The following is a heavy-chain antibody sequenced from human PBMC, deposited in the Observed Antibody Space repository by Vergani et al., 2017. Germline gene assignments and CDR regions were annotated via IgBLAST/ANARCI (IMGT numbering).Heavy chain of an antibody. D-gene: IGHD1-20*01. CDR3: AKDHYNYPYY. CDR2: ISGSGGST. Sequence: EVQLVESGGGLVQPGGSLRLSCAASGFTFSSYEMNWVRQAPGKGLEWVSAISGSGGSTYYADSVKGRFTISRANSKNTLYLQMNSLGAEDAAVYYCAKDHYNYPYYWGQGTLVTVSS. V-gene: IGHV3-23*04. CDR1: GFTFSSYE. J-gene: IGHJ4*02.